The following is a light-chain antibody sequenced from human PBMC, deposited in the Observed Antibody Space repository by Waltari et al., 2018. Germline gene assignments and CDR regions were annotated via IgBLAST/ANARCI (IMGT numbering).Light chain of an antibody. CDR2: DVN. CDR3: CSYAGTSSLT. J-gene: IGLJ2*01. V-gene: IGLV2-11*01. Sequence: QSALTQPRSVSGSPGQSVRIPCTGPTRDVGGYNYVSCYRQHPGKAPTMFIFDVNKRPSGVPDRFSGSKSGNTASLTISGLQAEDEADYYCCSYAGTSSLTFGGGTQLTVL. CDR1: TRDVGGYNY.